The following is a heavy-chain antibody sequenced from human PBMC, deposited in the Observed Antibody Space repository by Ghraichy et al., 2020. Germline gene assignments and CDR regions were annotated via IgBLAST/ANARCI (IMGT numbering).Heavy chain of an antibody. D-gene: IGHD1-14*01. CDR2: IKEDGSVK. CDR3: ARAHLTPNY. J-gene: IGHJ4*02. Sequence: GGSLRLSCAASGFTFSSYWMSWVRQAPGKGLEWVANIKEDGSVKYYVDSVKGRFTISRDNAKNSLYLQMNSLRAEDTAMYYCARAHLTPNYWGQGTLVTVSS. V-gene: IGHV3-7*03. CDR1: GFTFSSYW.